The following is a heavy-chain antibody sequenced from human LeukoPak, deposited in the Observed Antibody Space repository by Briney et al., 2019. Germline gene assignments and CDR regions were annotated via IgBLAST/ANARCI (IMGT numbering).Heavy chain of an antibody. D-gene: IGHD3-22*01. CDR2: ISYDGSNK. J-gene: IGHJ3*02. V-gene: IGHV3-30*18. Sequence: SGGSLRLSCAASGFTFSSYGMHWVRQAPGKGLEWVAVISYDGSNKYYADSVKGRFTISRDNSKNTLYLQMNSLRAEDTAVYYCAKNYDSSGYGVWAFDIWGQGTMVTVSS. CDR3: AKNYDSSGYGVWAFDI. CDR1: GFTFSSYG.